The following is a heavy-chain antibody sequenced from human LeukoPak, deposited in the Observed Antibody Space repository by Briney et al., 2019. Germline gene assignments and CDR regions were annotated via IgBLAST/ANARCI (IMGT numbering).Heavy chain of an antibody. J-gene: IGHJ4*02. CDR2: IYPGDSDT. CDR1: GYSFTSYW. V-gene: IGHV5-51*01. CDR3: ARRLTYSSGRRYFDY. Sequence: GESLKISCKGSGYSFTSYWIGWVRQMPGKGLGWMGIIYPGDSDTRYSPSFQGQVTISADKSISTAYLQWSSLKASDTAMYYCARRLTYSSGRRYFDYWGQGTLVTVSS. D-gene: IGHD6-25*01.